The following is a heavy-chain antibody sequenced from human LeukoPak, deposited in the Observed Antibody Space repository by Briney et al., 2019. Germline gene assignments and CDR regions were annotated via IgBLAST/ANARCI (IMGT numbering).Heavy chain of an antibody. CDR2: LNPNSGGT. V-gene: IGHV1-2*06. J-gene: IGHJ6*02. Sequence: ASVKVSCKASGYTFTGYYMHWVRQAPGQGLEWMGRLNPNSGGTSYAQKFQGRVTMTRDTSISTAYMELSRLRSDDTAVYYCARDFITGTTVYYYGMDVWGQGTTVTVSS. D-gene: IGHD1-20*01. CDR3: ARDFITGTTVYYYGMDV. CDR1: GYTFTGYY.